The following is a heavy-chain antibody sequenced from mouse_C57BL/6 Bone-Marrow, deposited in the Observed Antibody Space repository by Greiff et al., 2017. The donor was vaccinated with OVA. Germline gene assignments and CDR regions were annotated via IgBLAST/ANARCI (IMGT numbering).Heavy chain of an antibody. Sequence: EVKLVESGGGLVQPGGSLKLSCAASGFDFSRYWMSWVRQAPGKGLEWIGEIKPDSRTINYTPSLKDKFIISRDNAKNTLYLQMSKVRSEDTALYYCARLAYYGFMAYWGQGTSVTVSS. V-gene: IGHV4-1*02. J-gene: IGHJ4*01. CDR1: GFDFSRYW. CDR2: IKPDSRTI. CDR3: ARLAYYGFMAY. D-gene: IGHD2-9*01.